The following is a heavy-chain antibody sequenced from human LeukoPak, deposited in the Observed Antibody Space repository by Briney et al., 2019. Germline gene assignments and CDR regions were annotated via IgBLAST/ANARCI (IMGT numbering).Heavy chain of an antibody. D-gene: IGHD1-1*01. J-gene: IGHJ4*02. CDR1: GGSIRGYY. Sequence: PSETLSLTCTVSGGSIRGYYWSWIRKPAGKALEWIGRIYTGGSTDYNPSLKSRVTMSVDTSKNQFSLKLSSVTAADTAVYYCARYPERFDYWGQGTLVTVSS. CDR2: IYTGGST. CDR3: ARYPERFDY. V-gene: IGHV4-4*07.